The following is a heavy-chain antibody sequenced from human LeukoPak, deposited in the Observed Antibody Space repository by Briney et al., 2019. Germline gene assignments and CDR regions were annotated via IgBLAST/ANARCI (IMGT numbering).Heavy chain of an antibody. CDR1: GYTFTNHW. D-gene: IGHD2-2*01. V-gene: IGHV5-51*01. CDR3: ARGTGGYQYDY. Sequence: GESLKISCQASGYTFTNHWVAWARQVPGKGLEWLGIVNPYDADTRYGPSFEGQVTISADKSINTAFLQWRSLKASDTAIYFCARGTGGYQYDYWGQGIRVIVSS. J-gene: IGHJ4*02. CDR2: VNPYDADT.